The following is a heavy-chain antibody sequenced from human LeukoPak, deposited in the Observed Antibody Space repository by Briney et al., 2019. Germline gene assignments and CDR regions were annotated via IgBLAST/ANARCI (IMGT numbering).Heavy chain of an antibody. V-gene: IGHV3-30-3*01. CDR2: MSYDGSNK. CDR1: GFTFSNYA. CDR3: ARQGAYCGGDCYRDY. D-gene: IGHD2-21*02. Sequence: PGGSLRLSCAASGFTFSNYALSWVRQAPGKGLEWVAVMSYDGSNKYYADSLKGRFTISRDNSKDTLYLQMNSLRAEDTAVYYCARQGAYCGGDCYRDYWGQGTLVTVSS. J-gene: IGHJ4*02.